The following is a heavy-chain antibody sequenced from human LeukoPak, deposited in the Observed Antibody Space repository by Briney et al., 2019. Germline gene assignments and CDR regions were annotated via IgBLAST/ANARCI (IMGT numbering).Heavy chain of an antibody. Sequence: GGSLRLSCAASGFTFSDYYMSWIRQAPGKGLEWVSYINSSGSTIYYADSVKGRFTISRDNAKNSLYLRMNSLRAEDTAAYYCARVAVVVAATPSYYGMDVWGQGTTVTVSS. CDR3: ARVAVVVAATPSYYGMDV. V-gene: IGHV3-11*04. J-gene: IGHJ6*02. CDR2: INSSGSTI. CDR1: GFTFSDYY. D-gene: IGHD2-15*01.